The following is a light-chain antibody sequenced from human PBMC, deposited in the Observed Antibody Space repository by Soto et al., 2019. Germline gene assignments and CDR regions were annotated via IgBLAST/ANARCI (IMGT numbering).Light chain of an antibody. CDR3: QQRSNWPPRT. CDR2: DAS. CDR1: QSVSTY. V-gene: IGKV3-11*01. J-gene: IGKJ2*01. Sequence: EIVLTQSPATLSLSPGERATLSCRASQSVSTYLAWYQQKPGQAPRLLIYDASNRATGIPGRFSGSGSGTDFTPTTSSLEPEDFAVYYCQQRSNWPPRTFGQGTKLEIK.